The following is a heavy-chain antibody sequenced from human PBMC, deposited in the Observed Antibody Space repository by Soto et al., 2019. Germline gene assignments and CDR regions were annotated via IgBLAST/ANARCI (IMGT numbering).Heavy chain of an antibody. CDR3: ARDLPPVDY. CDR1: GGSISSSSYY. CDR2: IFYSGST. J-gene: IGHJ4*02. Sequence: SETLSLTCTVSGGSISSSSYYWGWIRQPPGKGLEWIGSIFYSGSTYYNPSLKSRVTISVDTSKNQFSLKLSSVTAADTAVYYCARDLPPVDYWGQGTLVTVSS. V-gene: IGHV4-39*02.